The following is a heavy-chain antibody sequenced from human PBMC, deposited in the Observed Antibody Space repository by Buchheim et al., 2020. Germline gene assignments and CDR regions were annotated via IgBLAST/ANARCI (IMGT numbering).Heavy chain of an antibody. CDR2: ISYDGSNK. V-gene: IGHV3-30*03. CDR3: SRIAVGGHFDY. CDR1: GFTFSSYG. Sequence: QVQLVESGGGVVQPGRSLRLSCAASGFTFSSYGMHWVRQAPGKGLEWVAVISYDGSNKYYADSVKGRFTISRDNSKTTLYLQMNSLRAEDTAVYWCSRIAVGGHFDYWGQGTL. J-gene: IGHJ4*02. D-gene: IGHD6-19*01.